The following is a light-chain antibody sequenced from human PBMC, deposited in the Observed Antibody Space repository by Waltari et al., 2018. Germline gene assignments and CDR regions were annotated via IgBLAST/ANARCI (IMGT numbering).Light chain of an antibody. Sequence: QPALTQPASVSGPPGQSITIPCSGTNSDGGCYNHVPWYQQHPGKPPHLLIYEVSNRPSGVSNRFSGSKSGNTASLTISGLQAEDEADYYCSSYTSSSDLVVFGGGTKVTVL. CDR2: EVS. CDR1: NSDGGCYNH. CDR3: SSYTSSSDLVV. J-gene: IGLJ2*01. V-gene: IGLV2-14*01.